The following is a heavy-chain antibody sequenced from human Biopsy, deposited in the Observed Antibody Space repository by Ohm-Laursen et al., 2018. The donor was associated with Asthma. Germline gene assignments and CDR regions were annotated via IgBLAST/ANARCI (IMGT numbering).Heavy chain of an antibody. Sequence: TQTLTLTRTFSGFSFTTYGVGVGWIRQSPGKALEWLALINLNDNKRYSPSLKNRLTVTKDTSKNQVVLTLTNMDPVDTATYYCAHRRHGPSVEYYYDSSGYSPFDWWGQGSLVTVSS. CDR3: AHRRHGPSVEYYYDSSGYSPFDW. V-gene: IGHV2-5*01. D-gene: IGHD3-22*01. J-gene: IGHJ4*02. CDR1: GFSFTTYGVG. CDR2: INLNDNK.